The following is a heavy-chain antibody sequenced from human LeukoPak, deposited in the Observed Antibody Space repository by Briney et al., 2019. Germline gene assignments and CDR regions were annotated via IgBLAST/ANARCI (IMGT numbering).Heavy chain of an antibody. Sequence: PGGSLRLSCDASGFSISDYYMSWIRHSPGRGLEWISYITSGSGSTKYADSVKGRFTISRDKAKNSVALQLNSLRAEDTAVYYCTKERRGTYYAFESWGQGTLVTVSS. D-gene: IGHD3-16*01. CDR1: GFSISDYY. V-gene: IGHV3-11*05. CDR2: ITSGSGST. J-gene: IGHJ4*02. CDR3: TKERRGTYYAFES.